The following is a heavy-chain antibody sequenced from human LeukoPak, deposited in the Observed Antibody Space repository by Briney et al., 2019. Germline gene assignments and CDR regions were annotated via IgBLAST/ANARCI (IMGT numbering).Heavy chain of an antibody. CDR3: ARRSITIFGVVKLSDWFDP. D-gene: IGHD3-3*01. Sequence: SETLSLTCAVYGGSLSGYYWSWIRQPPGKGLEWIGEINHSGSTNYNPSLKSRVTISVDTSKNQFSLKLSSVTAADTAVYYCARRSITIFGVVKLSDWFDPWGQGTLVTVSS. CDR1: GGSLSGYY. V-gene: IGHV4-34*01. CDR2: INHSGST. J-gene: IGHJ5*02.